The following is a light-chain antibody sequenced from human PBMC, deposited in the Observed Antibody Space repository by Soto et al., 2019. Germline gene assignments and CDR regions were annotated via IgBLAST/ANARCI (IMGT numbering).Light chain of an antibody. V-gene: IGKV1-27*01. J-gene: IGKJ5*01. CDR2: AAS. Sequence: DIQVTQSPSSLSGSVRDRVTITCRAIQGISNYLAWYQQKPGKVPKLLIYAASTLQSGVPSRFSGSGSGTEFTLTISSLQSEDFAVYYCQQYYNWPPRVTFGQGTRLEIK. CDR3: QQYYNWPPRVT. CDR1: QGISNY.